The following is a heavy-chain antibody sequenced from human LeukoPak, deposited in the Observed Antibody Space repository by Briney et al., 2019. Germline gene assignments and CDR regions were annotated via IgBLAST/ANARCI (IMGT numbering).Heavy chain of an antibody. Sequence: SETLSLTCTVSGGSISSGSYYWSWIRQPAGKGLEWIGRTYTSGSTNYNPSLKSRVTISVDTSKNQFSLKLSSVTAADTAVYYCARDQQLGHYYYYYMDVWGKGTTVTISS. J-gene: IGHJ6*03. CDR3: ARDQQLGHYYYYYMDV. CDR1: GGSISSGSYY. V-gene: IGHV4-61*02. CDR2: TYTSGST. D-gene: IGHD6-13*01.